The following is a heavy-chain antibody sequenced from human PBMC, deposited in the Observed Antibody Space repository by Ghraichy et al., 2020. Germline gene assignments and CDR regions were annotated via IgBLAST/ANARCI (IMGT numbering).Heavy chain of an antibody. V-gene: IGHV4-4*08. D-gene: IGHD5-24*01. CDR2: IYSPGST. CDR1: GASISNYY. CDR3: TRLAKMAPVRASYYYAMDV. Sequence: SETLSLTCTVSGASISNYYWGWIRQPPGQGLEWIGYIYSPGSTSYSPSHMNRVTMSMGTSKNHLSLRLNSVTAVDTAVYYCTRLAKMAPVRASYYYAMDVWGQGTTVTVSS. J-gene: IGHJ6*02.